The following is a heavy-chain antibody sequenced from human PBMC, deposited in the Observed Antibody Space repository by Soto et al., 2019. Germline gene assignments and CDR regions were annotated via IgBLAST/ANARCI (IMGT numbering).Heavy chain of an antibody. J-gene: IGHJ6*02. CDR3: MRPAPRGRHYFYFGMDV. D-gene: IGHD3-10*01. CDR2: ISSSGGST. Sequence: EVQLVESGGGLVKPGGSLRLSCAASGFTFSSYSMNWVRQAPGKGLEWVSGISSSGGSTYYADSVKGRFTISRDNSKNTLFLRMNRPRVEDTAVYYCMRPAPRGRHYFYFGMDVWGQGTTVTVSS. CDR1: GFTFSSYS. V-gene: IGHV3-23*04.